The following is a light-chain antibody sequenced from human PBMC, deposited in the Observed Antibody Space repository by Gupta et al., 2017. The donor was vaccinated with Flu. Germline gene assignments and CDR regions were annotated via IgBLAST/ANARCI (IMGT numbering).Light chain of an antibody. CDR1: SSDIGSYNR. Sequence: QSALTQPPSVSGSPGPSVTISCTGTSSDIGSYNRVSWYHQPPGTAPKLVIYEVTNRPSGVPNRFSGSKSGNTASLTISGLQAEDEADYYCSSYTSSSTYVFGTGTKVTVL. CDR3: SSYTSSSTYV. CDR2: EVT. J-gene: IGLJ1*01. V-gene: IGLV2-18*02.